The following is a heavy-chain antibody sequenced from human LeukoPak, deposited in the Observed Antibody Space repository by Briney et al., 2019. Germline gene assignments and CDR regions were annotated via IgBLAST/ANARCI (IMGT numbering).Heavy chain of an antibody. J-gene: IGHJ4*02. Sequence: PSETLSLTCTVSGGSISSYYWSWIRQPAGKGLEWIGRIYTSGSTNYNPSLKSRVTMSVDTSKNQFSLKLSSVTAADTAVYYCAREGYSSSWYFSWTYYFDYWGQGTLVTVSS. CDR1: GGSISSYY. D-gene: IGHD6-13*01. CDR2: IYTSGST. V-gene: IGHV4-4*07. CDR3: AREGYSSSWYFSWTYYFDY.